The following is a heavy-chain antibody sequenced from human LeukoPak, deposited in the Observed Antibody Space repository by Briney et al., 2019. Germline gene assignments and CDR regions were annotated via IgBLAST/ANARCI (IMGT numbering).Heavy chain of an antibody. CDR1: GVSITSDYY. CDR2: MYYSLSYGMTT. D-gene: IGHD3-10*01. J-gene: IGHJ4*02. Sequence: SETLSLSCIVSGVSITSDYYWAWIRQSPEKGLEWITSMYYSLSYGMTTYYNPSLKSRVTISVDTSNNQFTLKLGSVTATDTAFYYCAREIGVYGSGSRHYFDYWGQGTRVTVSS. V-gene: IGHV4-38-2*02. CDR3: AREIGVYGSGSRHYFDY.